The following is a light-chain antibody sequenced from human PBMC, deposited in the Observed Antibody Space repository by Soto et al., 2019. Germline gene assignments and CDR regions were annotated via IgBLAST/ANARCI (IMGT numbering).Light chain of an antibody. Sequence: DIQSAQAPSSPCASVGDRVTITCQASQDISNYLNWYQQKLGKAPKLLIYDASNLETGVPSRFSGSGSGTDFTFTISSLQTEDIAPSYCQQSSHLITFGQGTRLEIK. CDR3: QQSSHLIT. J-gene: IGKJ5*01. CDR1: QDISNY. CDR2: DAS. V-gene: IGKV1-33*01.